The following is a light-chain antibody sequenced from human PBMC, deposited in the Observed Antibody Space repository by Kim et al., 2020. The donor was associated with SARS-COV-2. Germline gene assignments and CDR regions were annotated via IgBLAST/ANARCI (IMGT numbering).Light chain of an antibody. Sequence: SVSTGQTASITCSGDKLGDKYASWYQQKPGQSPVVVIFRDNRRRSGIPERFSGSNSGNTATLTISGTQAMDEADYYCQAWDSSIYVFGTGTKVTVL. CDR2: RDN. J-gene: IGLJ1*01. V-gene: IGLV3-1*01. CDR1: KLGDKY. CDR3: QAWDSSIYV.